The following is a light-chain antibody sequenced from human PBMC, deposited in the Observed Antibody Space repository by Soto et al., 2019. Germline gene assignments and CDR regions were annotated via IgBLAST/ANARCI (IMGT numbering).Light chain of an antibody. V-gene: IGLV1-40*01. Sequence: QPVLTQPPSVSGAPGQRVTISCTGTSSNIGARYDVHWYQQIPGTAPKVLIYGNTNRPSGVPDRFSASKSGTSASLAITGLQAEDEADYYCQSYDSSLSGVLFGGGTKLTVL. CDR2: GNT. CDR1: SSNIGARYD. J-gene: IGLJ2*01. CDR3: QSYDSSLSGVL.